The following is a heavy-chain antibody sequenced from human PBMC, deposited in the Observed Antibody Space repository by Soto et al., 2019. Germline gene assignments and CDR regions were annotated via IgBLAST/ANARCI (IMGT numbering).Heavy chain of an antibody. D-gene: IGHD6-19*01. J-gene: IGHJ4*02. Sequence: QVQLVESGGGLVTPGGSLRLSCAASGFTFSDYYMRWIRQAPGKGLEWVSYISSSSSYTNYADSVKGRFTISRDNAKNTLYLQMNSLRAEDTAVYYCARGGIAVVEARGYWGQGTLVTVSS. CDR3: ARGGIAVVEARGY. CDR2: ISSSSSYT. CDR1: GFTFSDYY. V-gene: IGHV3-11*06.